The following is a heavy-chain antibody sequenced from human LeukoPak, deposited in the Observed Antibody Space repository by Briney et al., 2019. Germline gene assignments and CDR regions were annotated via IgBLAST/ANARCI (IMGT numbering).Heavy chain of an antibody. CDR1: GFSFSRYW. CDR2: IKQDGSEK. J-gene: IGHJ5*02. V-gene: IGHV3-7*01. Sequence: GSLRLSCAASGFSFSRYWMSWVRQTPGKGLEWVANIKQDGSEKNYVESVKGRFTISRDNAKNSLYLQTNSLRAEDTAVYYCASSLGYNWFDPWGQGTLVTVSS. CDR3: ASSLGYNWFDP.